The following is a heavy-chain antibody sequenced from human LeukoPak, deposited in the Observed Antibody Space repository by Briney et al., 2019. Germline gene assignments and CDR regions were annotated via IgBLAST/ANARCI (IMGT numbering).Heavy chain of an antibody. CDR1: GFTFSSYC. CDR3: ARDLGWLQSDY. CDR2: ISRSSSTI. V-gene: IGHV3-48*04. J-gene: IGHJ4*02. D-gene: IGHD5-24*01. Sequence: AGGSLRLSCAASGFTFSSYCMNWVRQAPGKGLEWVSYISRSSSTIYYADSVKGRFTISRDNAKNSLYLQMNSLRAEDTAVYYCARDLGWLQSDYWGQGTLVTVSS.